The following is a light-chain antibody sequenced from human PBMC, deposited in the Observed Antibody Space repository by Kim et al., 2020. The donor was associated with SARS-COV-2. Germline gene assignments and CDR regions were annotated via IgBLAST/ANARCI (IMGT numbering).Light chain of an antibody. CDR2: EVG. J-gene: IGLJ1*01. Sequence: SITMPCNETGSDVGGYKYVSWYQQHPGKAPKLVIYEVGNRPSGVSIRFSGSKSGNTASLTISGLQAEDEADYYCSSYIRGSTNYVFGTGTKVTVL. CDR1: GSDVGGYKY. V-gene: IGLV2-14*01. CDR3: SSYIRGSTNYV.